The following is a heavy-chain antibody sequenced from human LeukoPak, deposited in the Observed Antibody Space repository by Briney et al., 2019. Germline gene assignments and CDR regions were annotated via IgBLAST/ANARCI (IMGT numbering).Heavy chain of an antibody. CDR3: ARSVGYSYGYFDY. J-gene: IGHJ4*02. Sequence: PSETLSLTCTVSGGSISNSSYYWGWIRQPPGKGLEWIGSIYYSGSTYYNPSLKSRVTISVDTSKNQFPLKLSSVTAADTAVYYCARSVGYSYGYFDYWGQGTLVTVSS. CDR2: IYYSGST. D-gene: IGHD5-18*01. CDR1: GGSISNSSYY. V-gene: IGHV4-39*01.